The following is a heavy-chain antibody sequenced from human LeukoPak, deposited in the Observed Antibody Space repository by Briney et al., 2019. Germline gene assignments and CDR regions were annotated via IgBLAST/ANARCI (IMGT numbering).Heavy chain of an antibody. D-gene: IGHD5-18*01. CDR3: ARDLSAVVSY. CDR2: ISYDGNNK. J-gene: IGHJ4*02. CDR1: GFTFSNYA. Sequence: GGSLRLSCAASGFTFSNYAMHWVRQAPGKELEWVALISYDGNNKYYTDSVKGRFTISRDNSRNTLYLQMNSLRAEDTAVYYCARDLSAVVSYWGQGTLVTVSS. V-gene: IGHV3-30*04.